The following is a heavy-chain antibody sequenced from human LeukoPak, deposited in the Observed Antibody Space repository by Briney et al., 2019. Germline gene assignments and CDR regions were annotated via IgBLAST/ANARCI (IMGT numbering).Heavy chain of an antibody. CDR1: GYTFTGHS. CDR3: ALGVHYGSGSYYSSGGDY. J-gene: IGHJ4*02. V-gene: IGHV1-69*06. D-gene: IGHD3-10*01. CDR2: IIPIFGTA. Sequence: GASVKVSCKASGYTFTGHSMYWVRQAPGQGLEWMGGIIPIFGTANYAQKFQGRVTITADKSTSTAYMELSSLRSEDTAVYYCALGVHYGSGSYYSSGGDYWGQGTLVTVSS.